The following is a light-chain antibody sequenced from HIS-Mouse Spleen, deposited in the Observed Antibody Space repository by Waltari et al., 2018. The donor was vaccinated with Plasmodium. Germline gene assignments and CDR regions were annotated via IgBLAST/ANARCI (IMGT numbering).Light chain of an antibody. CDR2: KAS. J-gene: IGKJ1*01. Sequence: DIQMTQSPSTLSASAGDRVTITCRASQSISSRLAWYQQKPGKAPKLLITKASSLESGVPARFSGSGSGTEFTLTISSLQPDDFATYYCQQYNSYSWTFGQGTKVEIK. CDR1: QSISSR. V-gene: IGKV1-5*03. CDR3: QQYNSYSWT.